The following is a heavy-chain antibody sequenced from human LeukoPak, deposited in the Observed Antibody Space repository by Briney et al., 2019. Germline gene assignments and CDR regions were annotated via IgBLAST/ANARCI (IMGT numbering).Heavy chain of an antibody. CDR2: IKKDGSEK. CDR1: GFTFSSSW. V-gene: IGHV3-7*01. Sequence: GGSLRLSCAASGFTFSSSWMTWVRQAPGKGLEWVANIKKDGSEKYYVDSVKGRFTISRDNAKNSLFLQMNSLRAEDTAVYYCATDCSAYDPPDSWGQGTLVTVSS. D-gene: IGHD5-12*01. J-gene: IGHJ4*02. CDR3: ATDCSAYDPPDS.